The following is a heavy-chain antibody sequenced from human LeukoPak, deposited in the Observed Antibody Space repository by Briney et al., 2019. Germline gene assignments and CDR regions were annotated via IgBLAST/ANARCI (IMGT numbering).Heavy chain of an antibody. CDR3: ARDQRVVTVLDC. V-gene: IGHV4-38-2*02. D-gene: IGHD3-3*01. CDR1: DDSISSGYY. CDR2: IHHSGST. Sequence: SETLSLTCAVSDDSISSGYYWGWIRQPPGKGLEWIGSIHHSGSTYYNPSLKSRVIISVDTSKNQFSLKLSSATAADTAVYYCARDQRVVTVLDCWGQGTLVTVSS. J-gene: IGHJ4*02.